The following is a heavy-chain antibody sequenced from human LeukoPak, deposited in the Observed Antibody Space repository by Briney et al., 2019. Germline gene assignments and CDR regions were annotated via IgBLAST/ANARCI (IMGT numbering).Heavy chain of an antibody. J-gene: IGHJ4*02. Sequence: GGSLRLSCAASGFTFSRYWMHWVRQAPGKGLVWVSGISSDGTTTTYADSVKGRFTVSRDNAKNTLYLQMNSLRADDTAVYYCESFVAASSRWGQGSLVTVSS. CDR2: ISSDGTTT. CDR1: GFTFSRYW. CDR3: ESFVAASSR. V-gene: IGHV3-74*01. D-gene: IGHD3-10*01.